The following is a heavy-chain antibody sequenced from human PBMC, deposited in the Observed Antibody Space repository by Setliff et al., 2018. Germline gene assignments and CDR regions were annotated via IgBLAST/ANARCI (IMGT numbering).Heavy chain of an antibody. Sequence: GESLKISCVVSGFTFSDHYMDWVRQAPGKGLEWVGRIRSKPNAYLTQYAASVEGRFTISRDDSKNSLYLQMNNLRTDDTAIYYCARAGYGKGYDYWGQGTLVTVSS. D-gene: IGHD3-10*01. V-gene: IGHV3-72*01. CDR2: IRSKPNAYLT. CDR1: GFTFSDHY. J-gene: IGHJ4*01. CDR3: ARAGYGKGYDY.